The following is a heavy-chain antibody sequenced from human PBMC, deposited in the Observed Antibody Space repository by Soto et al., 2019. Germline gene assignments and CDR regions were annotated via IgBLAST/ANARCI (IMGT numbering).Heavy chain of an antibody. CDR3: AKDPGIAAPGSPWFDP. CDR1: GFLFSSFG. Sequence: GGSLRLSCAASGFLFSSFGMHWVRQAPGKGLQWVAVISYDGSNKYYADSIQGRFTISRDNSKNTLYLQMNSLRAEDTAVYYCAKDPGIAAPGSPWFDPWGQGTLVTVSS. J-gene: IGHJ5*02. CDR2: ISYDGSNK. V-gene: IGHV3-30*18. D-gene: IGHD6-13*01.